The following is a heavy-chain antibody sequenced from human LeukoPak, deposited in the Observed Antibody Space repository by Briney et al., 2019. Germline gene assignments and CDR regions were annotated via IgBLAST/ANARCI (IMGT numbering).Heavy chain of an antibody. J-gene: IGHJ4*02. CDR1: GFTFGDYA. D-gene: IGHD6-19*01. CDR3: TRDSQWLVKSGMDC. Sequence: GGSLRLSCTASGFTFGDYAMSWVRQAPGKGLEWVGFIRSKAYGGTTEYAASVKGRFTISRDDSKSIAYLQMNSLKTGDTAVYYCTRDSQWLVKSGMDCWGQGTLVTVSS. V-gene: IGHV3-49*04. CDR2: IRSKAYGGTT.